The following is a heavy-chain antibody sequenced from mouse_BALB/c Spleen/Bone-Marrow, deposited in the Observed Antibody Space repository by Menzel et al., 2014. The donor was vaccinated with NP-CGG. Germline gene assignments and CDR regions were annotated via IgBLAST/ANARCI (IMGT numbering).Heavy chain of an antibody. CDR1: GFNVKDTY. CDR2: IDPANGNT. J-gene: IGHJ4*01. Sequence: EVQGVESGAELVKPGASVKLSRTASGFNVKDTYMQWVKQRPEQGLEWIGRIDPANGNTQYDPTFQGKATITTDTSSNTAYPQISRLTPEETAVYYCTRERHFYGSAALDYWGEGDSVTVSS. CDR3: TRERHFYGSAALDY. D-gene: IGHD1-2*01. V-gene: IGHV14-3*02.